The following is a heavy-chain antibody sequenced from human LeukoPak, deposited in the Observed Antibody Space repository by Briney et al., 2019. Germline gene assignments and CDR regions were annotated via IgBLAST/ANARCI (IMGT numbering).Heavy chain of an antibody. CDR2: ISSSGSTI. CDR1: GFTFSSYE. Sequence: GGSLRLSCAASGFTFSSYEMNWVRQAPGKGLEWVSYISSSGSTIYYADSVKGRFTISRDNAKNSLYLQMNSLRAEDTAVYYCAKDRMYYYDSSGYSYFDYWGQGTLVTVSS. CDR3: AKDRMYYYDSSGYSYFDY. D-gene: IGHD3-22*01. V-gene: IGHV3-48*03. J-gene: IGHJ4*02.